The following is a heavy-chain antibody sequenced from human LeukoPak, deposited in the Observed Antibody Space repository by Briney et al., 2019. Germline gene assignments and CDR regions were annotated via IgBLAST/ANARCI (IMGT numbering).Heavy chain of an antibody. V-gene: IGHV4-61*02. CDR1: GGSINSDNYY. Sequence: SETLSLTCTVSGGSINSDNYYWSWIRQPAGKGLEWIGRVYTSGSTNYNPSLKSRVTVSIDTSKNQFSLMLSSVTAADTAVYYCARDHLYSSGWFDYWGQGTLVTVSS. CDR2: VYTSGST. J-gene: IGHJ4*02. CDR3: ARDHLYSSGWFDY. D-gene: IGHD6-19*01.